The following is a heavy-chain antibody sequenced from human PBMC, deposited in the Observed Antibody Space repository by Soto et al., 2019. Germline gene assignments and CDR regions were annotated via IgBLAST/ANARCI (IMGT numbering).Heavy chain of an antibody. D-gene: IGHD4-17*01. CDR1: GYTFTSYA. CDR3: ARDHADDYGDYENAFDI. Sequence: ASVKVSCKASGYTFTSYAMHCVRQAPEQRLEWMGWINAGNGNTKYSQKFQGRVTITRDTSASTAYMELSSLRSEDTAVYYCARDHADDYGDYENAFDIWGQGTMVTVSS. J-gene: IGHJ3*02. V-gene: IGHV1-3*01. CDR2: INAGNGNT.